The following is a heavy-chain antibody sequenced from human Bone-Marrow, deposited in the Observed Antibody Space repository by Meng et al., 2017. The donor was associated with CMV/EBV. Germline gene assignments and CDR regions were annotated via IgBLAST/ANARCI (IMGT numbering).Heavy chain of an antibody. CDR1: GFTFSSYA. CDR2: ISYDGSNK. D-gene: IGHD3-9*01. CDR3: ARVCKKYDDILTGYHYYYYYYGMDV. V-gene: IGHV3-30-3*01. J-gene: IGHJ6*02. Sequence: GESLKISCAASGFTFSSYAMHWVRQAPGKGLEWVAVISYDGSNKYYADSVKGRFTISRDNSKNTLYLQMNSLRAEDTAVYYCARVCKKYDDILTGYHYYYYYYGMDVCGQGTTVAVSS.